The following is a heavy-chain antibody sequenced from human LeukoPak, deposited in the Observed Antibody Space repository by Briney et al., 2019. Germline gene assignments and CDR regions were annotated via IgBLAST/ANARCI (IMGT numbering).Heavy chain of an antibody. CDR2: IPSSGSTI. D-gene: IGHD1-7*01. Sequence: GGSLRLSCAASGFTFNTYEMNWVRQAPGKGLXXXAYIPSSGSTIYYADYVKGRFTISRDNAKNSLYLQMNSLRAEDTAVYYCARGGWNYVFNYWGQGTLVTVSS. CDR3: ARGGWNYVFNY. J-gene: IGHJ4*02. CDR1: GFTFNTYE. V-gene: IGHV3-48*03.